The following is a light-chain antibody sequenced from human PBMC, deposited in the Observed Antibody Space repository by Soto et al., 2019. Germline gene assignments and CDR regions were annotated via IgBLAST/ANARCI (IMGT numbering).Light chain of an antibody. V-gene: IGKV3-15*01. CDR2: GIS. J-gene: IGKJ4*01. CDR3: QQYHTWPIT. CDR1: QSINNN. Sequence: EIVLTQSPATLSVSPGERATLSCRASQSINNNYLAWYQQKPGQAPRLLIYGISTRATGVPARFSGSGSGTEFTLSISSLQSEDCAIYYCQQYHTWPITFGGGTKVDIK.